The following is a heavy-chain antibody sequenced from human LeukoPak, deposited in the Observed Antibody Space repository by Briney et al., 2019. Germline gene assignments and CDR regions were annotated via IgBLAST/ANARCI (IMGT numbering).Heavy chain of an antibody. V-gene: IGHV3-74*01. CDR2: VNSDGSST. J-gene: IGHJ4*02. Sequence: GGSLRLSCAASGFTFSSYWMHWVRQAPGKGLVWVSRVNSDGSSTSYADSVKGRFTISRDNAKNTLYLQMNSLRAEDTAVYYCARAPGYYGSCGYWGQGTLVTVSS. CDR1: GFTFSSYW. CDR3: ARAPGYYGSCGY. D-gene: IGHD3-10*01.